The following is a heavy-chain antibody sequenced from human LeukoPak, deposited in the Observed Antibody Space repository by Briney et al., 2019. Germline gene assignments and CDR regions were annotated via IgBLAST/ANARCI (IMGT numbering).Heavy chain of an antibody. V-gene: IGHV3-74*01. J-gene: IGHJ4*02. CDR2: INSDGSST. CDR1: GFTFSSYW. CDR3: ARAAYSGYPN. D-gene: IGHD3-22*01. Sequence: GGSLRLSCAASGFTFSSYWMHWVRQAPGKGLVRVSRINSDGSSTSYADSVKGRFTISRDNAKNTLYLQMNSLRAEDTAVYYCARAAYSGYPNWGQGTLVTVSS.